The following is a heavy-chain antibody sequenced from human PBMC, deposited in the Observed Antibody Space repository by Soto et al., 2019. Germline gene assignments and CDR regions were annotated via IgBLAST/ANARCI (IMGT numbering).Heavy chain of an antibody. Sequence: GGSLRLSCAASGFTFSSYGMHWVRQAPGKGLEWVAIIWYDGTNENYVDSVKGRFIISRDKSRKMLYLQMNSLRAEDTAVYYCALEPTATALFDYSGQGTLVTVSS. CDR2: IWYDGTNE. CDR3: ALEPTATALFDY. J-gene: IGHJ4*02. CDR1: GFTFSSYG. V-gene: IGHV3-33*01. D-gene: IGHD2-21*02.